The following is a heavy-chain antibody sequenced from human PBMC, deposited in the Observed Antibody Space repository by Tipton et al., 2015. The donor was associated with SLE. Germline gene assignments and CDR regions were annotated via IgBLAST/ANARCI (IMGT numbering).Heavy chain of an antibody. CDR3: ARDSLNWGSYYHGMDV. CDR1: GGSISSGTYY. CDR2: IYYSGSS. Sequence: LRLSCTVSGGSISSGTYYWGWIRQPPGKGLEWIGSIYYSGSSYRNPSLRSRVTISLDMSKNEFSLNLRSVTAADTAVYYCARDSLNWGSYYHGMDVWGQGTTVTVSS. J-gene: IGHJ6*02. D-gene: IGHD3-16*01. V-gene: IGHV4-39*07.